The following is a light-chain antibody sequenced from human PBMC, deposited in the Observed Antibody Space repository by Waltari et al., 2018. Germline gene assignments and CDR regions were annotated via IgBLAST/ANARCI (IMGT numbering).Light chain of an antibody. CDR3: QQRSNWPIT. Sequence: ILFTQSPATLSLFPGDRATLSFRASQSVNTYLPWYQQKPAQTPRLLLSVTSNRATGIPARFSGSGSATDFALTNSKLEHKDFAVYDGQQRSNWPITFGQGTRLEIK. V-gene: IGKV3-11*01. CDR1: QSVNTY. J-gene: IGKJ5*01. CDR2: VTS.